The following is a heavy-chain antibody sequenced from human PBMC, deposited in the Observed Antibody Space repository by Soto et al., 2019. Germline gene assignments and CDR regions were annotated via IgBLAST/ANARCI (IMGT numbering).Heavy chain of an antibody. V-gene: IGHV1-69*08. J-gene: IGHJ4*02. CDR2: IIPILGIA. CDR1: GGTFSSYT. CDR3: AREGDTAMVSN. D-gene: IGHD5-18*01. Sequence: QVQLVQSGAEVKKPGSSVKVSCKASGGTFSSYTISWVRQAPGRGLEWMGRIIPILGIANYAQKFQGRVTITADKSTSTAYMELSSLRSEDTAVYYCAREGDTAMVSNWGQGTLVTVSS.